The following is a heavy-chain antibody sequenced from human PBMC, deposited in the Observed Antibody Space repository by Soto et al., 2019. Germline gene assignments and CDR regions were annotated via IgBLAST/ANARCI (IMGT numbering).Heavy chain of an antibody. J-gene: IGHJ4*02. Sequence: PGESLKISCNSSGYSFTDYCIGWVLQMPGKGLEWMGIIYPGDSDARYSPSFQGQVTISVDTSINTAFLRWNSLTASDTAMYYCARQADYNILTGYFYYFDYWGQGSLVTVS. CDR2: IYPGDSDA. CDR1: GYSFTDYC. CDR3: ARQADYNILTGYFYYFDY. D-gene: IGHD3-9*01. V-gene: IGHV5-51*01.